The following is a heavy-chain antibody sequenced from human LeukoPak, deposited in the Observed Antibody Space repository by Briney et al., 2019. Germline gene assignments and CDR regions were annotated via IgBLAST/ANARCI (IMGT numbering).Heavy chain of an antibody. CDR3: AKEMAQSS. V-gene: IGHV3-23*01. Sequence: GGSLRLSCAASGFTFSNYAMTWVRQAPGKGLERVSATNRSDGKTYYADSVKGRFTVSRDNSKNTLYLLMNSLRAEDTAIYYCAKEMAQSSWGQGTLVTVSS. J-gene: IGHJ4*02. D-gene: IGHD5-24*01. CDR2: TNRSDGKT. CDR1: GFTFSNYA.